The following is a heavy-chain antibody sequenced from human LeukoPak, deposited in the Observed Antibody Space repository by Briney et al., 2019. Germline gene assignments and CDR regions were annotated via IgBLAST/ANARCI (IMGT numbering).Heavy chain of an antibody. V-gene: IGHV3-33*06. CDR3: AKVPWGYRGLTYYFDY. CDR2: IWYDGSSK. J-gene: IGHJ4*02. CDR1: GFSFSNHG. D-gene: IGHD7-27*01. Sequence: GGSLRLSCAASGFSFSNHGIHWVRQAPGKGLEWVSLIWYDGSSKYYADSVKGRFTISRDDSKNTVYLQMNSLRAEDTAVYYCAKVPWGYRGLTYYFDYWGQGTLVTVSS.